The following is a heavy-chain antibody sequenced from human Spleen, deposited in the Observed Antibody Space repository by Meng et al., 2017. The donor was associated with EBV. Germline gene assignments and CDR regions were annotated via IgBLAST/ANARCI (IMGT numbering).Heavy chain of an antibody. CDR1: GYSLTPKH. D-gene: IGHD3-22*01. V-gene: IGHV1-2*02. Sequence: LGQSLGCVNERRCVVEVAREASGYSLTPKHMHWVRKAPGQGLEWMGWINPNSGGTNFAQKFQGRVTMTWDTSISTAYMELSRLRSDDTAVYYCARYDSSGYYRAYWGQGTLVTVSS. J-gene: IGHJ4*02. CDR2: INPNSGGT. CDR3: ARYDSSGYYRAY.